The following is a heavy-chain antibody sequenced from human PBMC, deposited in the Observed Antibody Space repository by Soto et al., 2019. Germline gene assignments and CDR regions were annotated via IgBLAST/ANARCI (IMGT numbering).Heavy chain of an antibody. V-gene: IGHV4-4*07. D-gene: IGHD5-12*01. CDR3: AREGSYSAYNFWHGMQLWSFDF. Sequence: SETLSLTCTVSGGSINTFYWSWVRQPAGKGLEWIGRIFSSGSTSFNPSLESRVAMSVDTSKNHFSLNLSSVTAADMAVYYCAREGSYSAYNFWHGMQLWSFDFWGQGAIVAVSS. CDR2: IFSSGST. J-gene: IGHJ4*02. CDR1: GGSINTFY.